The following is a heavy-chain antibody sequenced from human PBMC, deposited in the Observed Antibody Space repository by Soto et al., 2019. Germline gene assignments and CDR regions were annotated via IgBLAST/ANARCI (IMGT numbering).Heavy chain of an antibody. J-gene: IGHJ6*02. D-gene: IGHD3-10*01. Sequence: LRLSCAASGFTFSSYGMHWVRQAPGKGLEWVAVISYDGNNKYYADSVKGRFAISRDNSKNTLYLQMNSLRAEDTAVYYCAKTDRKLPLWFTIGDVWGQGTTVTVSS. CDR2: ISYDGNNK. CDR3: AKTDRKLPLWFTIGDV. CDR1: GFTFSSYG. V-gene: IGHV3-30*18.